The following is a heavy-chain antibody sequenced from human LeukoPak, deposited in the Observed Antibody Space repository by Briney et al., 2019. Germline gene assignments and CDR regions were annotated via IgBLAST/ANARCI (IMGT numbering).Heavy chain of an antibody. Sequence: GGSLRLSCAASGFTFSSYAMSWVRQAPGKGLEWVSAISGSGGSTYYADSVKGRFTISRDNSKNTLYLQMNSLRAEDTAVYYCAKGGRWLQFGNWFDPWGQGTLVTVSS. V-gene: IGHV3-23*01. CDR2: ISGSGGST. J-gene: IGHJ5*02. D-gene: IGHD5-24*01. CDR3: AKGGRWLQFGNWFDP. CDR1: GFTFSSYA.